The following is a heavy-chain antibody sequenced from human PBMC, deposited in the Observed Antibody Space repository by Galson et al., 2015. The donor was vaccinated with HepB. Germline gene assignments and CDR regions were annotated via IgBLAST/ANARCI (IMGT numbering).Heavy chain of an antibody. CDR2: IYYTGNT. Sequence: LSLTCTVSGVSISSYYWSWIRQPPGKGLEWIGYIYYTGNTNYNPSLKSRVTISLDTSKNQFSLKLSSVTAADTAVYYCAAAQTGGIDYWGQGTLVTVSS. CDR1: GVSISSYY. CDR3: AAAQTGGIDY. D-gene: IGHD3-16*01. V-gene: IGHV4-59*08. J-gene: IGHJ4*02.